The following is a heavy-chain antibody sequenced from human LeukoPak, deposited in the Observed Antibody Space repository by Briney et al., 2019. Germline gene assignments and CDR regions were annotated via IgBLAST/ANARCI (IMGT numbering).Heavy chain of an antibody. CDR2: TYYRSKWYN. CDR1: GDSVSSNSAA. Sequence: SQTLSLTCAISGDSVSSNSAAWNWIRQSPSRGLEWLGRTYYRSKWYNDYAVSVKSRITINPDTSKSQFSLQLNSVTPEDTAVYYCAREIGSSGWYPGGTLDYWGQGTLVTVSS. J-gene: IGHJ4*02. D-gene: IGHD6-19*01. V-gene: IGHV6-1*01. CDR3: AREIGSSGWYPGGTLDY.